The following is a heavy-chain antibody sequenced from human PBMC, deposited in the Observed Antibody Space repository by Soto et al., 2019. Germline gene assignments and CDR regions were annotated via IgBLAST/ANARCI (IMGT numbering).Heavy chain of an antibody. CDR2: ISAHNGNT. CDR1: GYAFTTYG. CDR3: ARGRYGDY. D-gene: IGHD1-1*01. V-gene: IGHV1-18*01. J-gene: IGHJ4*02. Sequence: QVHLVQSGAEVKKPGASVKVSCKGSGYAFTTYGITWVRQAPGQGLDWKGWISAHNGNTNYAQKSQGRVTVTRDTSTSAAYMELRSLRSDDRAVYYCARGRYGDYWGQGALVTVSS.